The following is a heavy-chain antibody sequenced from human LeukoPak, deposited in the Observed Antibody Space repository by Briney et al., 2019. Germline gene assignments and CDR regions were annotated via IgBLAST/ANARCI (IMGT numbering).Heavy chain of an antibody. CDR1: GYTFIGYY. J-gene: IGHJ4*02. Sequence: SGYTFIGYYMQXVRQAPGQGLEWMGWINPNSGGTSYAQRFQGRVTMTRDTSISTAYMELNRLTSDDTAVYYCARSGYTYGPLPAVYWGQGTLVTVSS. D-gene: IGHD5-18*01. CDR3: ARSGYTYGPLPAVY. V-gene: IGHV1-2*02. CDR2: INPNSGGT.